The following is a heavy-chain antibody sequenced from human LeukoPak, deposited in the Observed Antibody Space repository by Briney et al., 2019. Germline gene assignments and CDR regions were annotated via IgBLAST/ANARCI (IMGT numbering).Heavy chain of an antibody. CDR3: ARVKVAIFGVVIYYYYGMDV. D-gene: IGHD3-3*01. CDR2: INHSGST. V-gene: IGHV4-39*07. Sequence: SETLSLTCTVSGGSISSGDYYWSWIRQPPGKGLEWIGEINHSGSTNYNPSLKSRVTISVDTSKNQFSLKLSSVTAADTAVYYCARVKVAIFGVVIYYYYGMDVWGQGTTVTVSS. J-gene: IGHJ6*02. CDR1: GGSISSGDYY.